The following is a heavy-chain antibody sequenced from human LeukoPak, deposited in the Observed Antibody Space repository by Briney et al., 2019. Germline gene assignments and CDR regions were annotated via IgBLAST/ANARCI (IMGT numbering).Heavy chain of an antibody. CDR3: ARNHDWAFDY. J-gene: IGHJ4*02. Sequence: SGTLSLTCAVSGDSISRGHWWNWVRPPPGKGLEWIGEIFHTGNTNYNPSLKSRVTMSVDKSKNQFSLNLTSVTATDTAVYYCARNHDWAFDYWGQGTLATVSS. CDR1: GDSISRGHW. D-gene: IGHD2-21*01. CDR2: IFHTGNT. V-gene: IGHV4-4*02.